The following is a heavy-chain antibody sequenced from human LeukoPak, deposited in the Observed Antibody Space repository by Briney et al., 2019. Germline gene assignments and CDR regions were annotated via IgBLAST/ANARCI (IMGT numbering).Heavy chain of an antibody. Sequence: SETLSLTCTVSGGSISSYYWSWLRQPPGKGLEYIGYTHYSGATNYNPSLKSRVTISLDTSGNQFSLKLSSVTAADTAVYYCARDPEYYYMDVWGKGTTVTVSS. D-gene: IGHD1-14*01. J-gene: IGHJ6*03. V-gene: IGHV4-59*12. CDR2: THYSGAT. CDR1: GGSISSYY. CDR3: ARDPEYYYMDV.